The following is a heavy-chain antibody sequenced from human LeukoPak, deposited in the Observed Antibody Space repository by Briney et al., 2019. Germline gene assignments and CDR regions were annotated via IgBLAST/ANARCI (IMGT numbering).Heavy chain of an antibody. Sequence: GGSLRLSCAASGFTVSSNCMSWVRQAPGKGLEWVTVIYSGGSTYYADSVKGRFTISRDNSKNTLYLQMNSLRAEDTAVYYCARGQVVVTAGAAFDIWGQGTMVTVSS. CDR3: ARGQVVVTAGAAFDI. CDR1: GFTVSSNC. D-gene: IGHD2-21*02. CDR2: IYSGGST. V-gene: IGHV3-53*01. J-gene: IGHJ3*02.